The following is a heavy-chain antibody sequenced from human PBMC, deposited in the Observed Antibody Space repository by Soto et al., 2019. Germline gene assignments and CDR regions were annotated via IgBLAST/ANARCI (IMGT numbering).Heavy chain of an antibody. CDR3: ARILKGGTFDWLQIDC. V-gene: IGHV2-70*01. J-gene: IGHJ4*02. Sequence: SGPTLVNPTQTLTLTCTFSGFSLTTSRMCVTWIRQPPGKALEWLALINWRDNKYYTTSLKSRLTLSKDTSKNQVVLTLTNMDPVDTGTYYCARILKGGTFDWLQIDCWGQGTLVTVSS. D-gene: IGHD3-9*01. CDR1: GFSLTTSRMC. CDR2: INWRDNK.